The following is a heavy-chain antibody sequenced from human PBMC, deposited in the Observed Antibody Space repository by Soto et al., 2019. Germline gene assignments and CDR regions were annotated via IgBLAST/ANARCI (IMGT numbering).Heavy chain of an antibody. Sequence: QVQLVQSGAEVKKPGSSVKVSCKASGGTFSSYAISWVRQAPGQGLEWMGGIIPIFGTANYAQKFQGRVTITADESTSTAYMELSSLRSEDRDVYYCARDPGSGTDYYFQHWGQGTLVTVSS. CDR2: IIPIFGTA. CDR1: GGTFSSYA. V-gene: IGHV1-69*01. J-gene: IGHJ1*01. CDR3: ARDPGSGTDYYFQH. D-gene: IGHD2-15*01.